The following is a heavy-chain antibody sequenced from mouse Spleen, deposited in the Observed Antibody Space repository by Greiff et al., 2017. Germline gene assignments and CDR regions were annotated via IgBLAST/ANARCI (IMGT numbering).Heavy chain of an antibody. CDR1: GYTFTSYW. Sequence: QVQLKQPGAELVMPGASVKLSCKASGYTFTSYWMHWVKQRPGQGLEWIGEIDPSDSYTNYNQKFKGKATLTVDKSSSTAYMQLSSLTSEDSAVYYCARFGLITTVVGYYFDYWGQGTTLTVSS. CDR2: IDPSDSYT. J-gene: IGHJ2*01. CDR3: ARFGLITTVVGYYFDY. V-gene: IGHV1-69*01. D-gene: IGHD1-1*01.